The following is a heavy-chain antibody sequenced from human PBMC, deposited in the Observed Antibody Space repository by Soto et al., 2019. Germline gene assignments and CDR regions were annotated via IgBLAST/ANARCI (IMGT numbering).Heavy chain of an antibody. CDR2: IYHSGST. J-gene: IGHJ4*02. Sequence: SETLSLTCAVSGGSISSGGYSWSWIRQPPGKGLEWIGYIYHSGSTYYNPSLKSRVTISVDRSKNQFSLKLSSVTAADTAVYYCARAKRVLRFLEWSPGGGFYFEYWGQGTLVTVSS. CDR3: ARAKRVLRFLEWSPGGGFYFEY. V-gene: IGHV4-30-2*01. D-gene: IGHD3-3*01. CDR1: GGSISSGGYS.